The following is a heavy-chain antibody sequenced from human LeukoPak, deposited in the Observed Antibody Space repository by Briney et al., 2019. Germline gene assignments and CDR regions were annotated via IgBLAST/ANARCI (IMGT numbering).Heavy chain of an antibody. CDR3: ARSGAGPQYYYMDV. CDR1: GYTFTKYG. J-gene: IGHJ6*03. Sequence: ASVTVSFKASGYTFTKYGINWVRQAPGQGLEWMAWISAYNGNTNYAQNLQDRVTMTTDTSTSTAYMELRSLRSDDTAAYYCARSGAGPQYYYMDVWGKGTTVTVSS. D-gene: IGHD5-12*01. CDR2: ISAYNGNT. V-gene: IGHV1-18*01.